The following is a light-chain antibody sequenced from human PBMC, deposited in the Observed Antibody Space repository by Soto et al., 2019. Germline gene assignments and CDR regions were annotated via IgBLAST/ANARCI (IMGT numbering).Light chain of an antibody. CDR3: TAWDDSLSGRV. J-gene: IGLJ2*01. V-gene: IGLV1-47*02. CDR1: TSNIGTNY. CDR2: SNN. Sequence: QPVLTQPPSASGTPGQRVTISCSGSTSNIGTNYVYWYQQLPGTAPKLLMYSNNQRPSGVPDRFSGSRSGTSASLAISGLQSEDEAVYYCTAWDDSLSGRVFGGGTKVTVL.